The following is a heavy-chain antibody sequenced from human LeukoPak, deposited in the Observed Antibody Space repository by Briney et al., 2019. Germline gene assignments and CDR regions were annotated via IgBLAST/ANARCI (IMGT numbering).Heavy chain of an antibody. CDR2: IYHTGST. Sequence: SETLSLTCIVSGGSISSYYWSWIRQPPGKGLEWIGYIYHTGSTNYNPSLRSRVTISLDTSKNQFSLRVNSVTAADTAVYYCARRTTVTPNWFDPWGQGTLVTVSS. CDR1: GGSISSYY. CDR3: ARRTTVTPNWFDP. V-gene: IGHV4-59*08. J-gene: IGHJ5*02. D-gene: IGHD4-17*01.